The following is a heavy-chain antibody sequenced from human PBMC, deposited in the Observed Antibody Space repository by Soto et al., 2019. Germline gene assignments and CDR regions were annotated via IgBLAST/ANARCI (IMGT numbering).Heavy chain of an antibody. CDR2: FIAMLGTP. J-gene: IGHJ4*02. Sequence: ASVKVSCKASGGTFGSHGVAWVRQAPGQGLEWMGGFIAMLGTPTYAKKVQGRATITADESLTSSYLQMNSLRAEDTAVYYCAKDLHSSGCPSHWGQGTLVTVSS. CDR3: AKDLHSSGCPSH. V-gene: IGHV1-69*13. D-gene: IGHD6-19*01. CDR1: GGTFGSHG.